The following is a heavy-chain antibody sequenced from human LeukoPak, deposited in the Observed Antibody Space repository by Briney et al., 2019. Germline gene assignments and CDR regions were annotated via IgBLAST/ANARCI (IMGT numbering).Heavy chain of an antibody. D-gene: IGHD2-2*01. CDR3: AGRCSSTSCYDIEFDY. CDR1: GFTFSSYS. V-gene: IGHV3-21*01. Sequence: PGGSLTLSCAVSGFTFSSYSMNWVRQPPGKGLEWVSSISSSSSYIYYADSVKGRFIISRDNAKNSLYLQMNSLRAADTAVYYCAGRCSSTSCYDIEFDYWGQGTLVTVSS. CDR2: ISSSSSYI. J-gene: IGHJ4*02.